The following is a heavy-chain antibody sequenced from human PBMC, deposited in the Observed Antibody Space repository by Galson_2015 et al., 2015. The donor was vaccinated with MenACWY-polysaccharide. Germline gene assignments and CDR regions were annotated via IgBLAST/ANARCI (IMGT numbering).Heavy chain of an antibody. CDR3: ARESSRIVFHAFDF. Sequence: SLRLSCAASGLTFRSPGMHWVRQAPGKGLEWVALIQNVGSPKAYADSVKGRFTISRDNSKNTLYLEMNSLRAEDTAVYYCARESSRIVFHAFDFWGQGTMVTVSS. J-gene: IGHJ3*01. D-gene: IGHD2-21*01. CDR2: IQNVGSPK. CDR1: GLTFRSPG. V-gene: IGHV3-33*05.